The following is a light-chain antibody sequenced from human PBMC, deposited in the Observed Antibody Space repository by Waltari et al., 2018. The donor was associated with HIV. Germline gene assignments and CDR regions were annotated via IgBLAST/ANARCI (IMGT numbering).Light chain of an antibody. Sequence: QSVLTPPPSSSGTTGQAVTLSCYGSRSNLGRNAVDSSRQRPDTAPNVLTASTNHRPSGVPDRFSGSKTGTSASLAISGLQSEDDADYYCAAWDDSLNGLLFGGGTKLTVL. J-gene: IGLJ2*01. CDR1: RSNLGRNA. CDR2: STN. CDR3: AAWDDSLNGLL. V-gene: IGLV1-44*01.